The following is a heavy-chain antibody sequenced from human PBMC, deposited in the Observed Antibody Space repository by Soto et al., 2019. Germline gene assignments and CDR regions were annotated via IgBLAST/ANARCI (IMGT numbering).Heavy chain of an antibody. CDR2: ITPMFGTP. CDR3: ARDGTLYDSSAYYYLY. Sequence: QVQLVQSGAEVKKPGSSVKVSCKASGGTFSSYTITWVRQAPGQGLEWMGGITPMFGTPNYAQKFQGRVMITADESTSTAYMELSSLRSEDTAMYFCARDGTLYDSSAYYYLYWGQGTLVTVSS. V-gene: IGHV1-69*01. CDR1: GGTFSSYT. J-gene: IGHJ4*02. D-gene: IGHD3-22*01.